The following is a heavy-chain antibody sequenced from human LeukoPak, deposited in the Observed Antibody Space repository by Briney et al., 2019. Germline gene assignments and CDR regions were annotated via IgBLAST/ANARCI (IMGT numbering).Heavy chain of an antibody. J-gene: IGHJ4*02. CDR3: TRDRRAYTYGQFDY. D-gene: IGHD5-18*01. Sequence: GGSLRLSCAASEFTFSNYAMSWVRQSPGKGLEWVSAISASGGSTYYADSVKGRFTISRDNSKNTLYLQMNSLKAEDTAVYYWTRDRRAYTYGQFDYWGQGTLVTVSS. V-gene: IGHV3-23*01. CDR2: ISASGGST. CDR1: EFTFSNYA.